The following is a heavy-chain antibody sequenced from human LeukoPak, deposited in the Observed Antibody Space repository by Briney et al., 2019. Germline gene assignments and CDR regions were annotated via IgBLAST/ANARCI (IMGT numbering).Heavy chain of an antibody. J-gene: IGHJ4*02. Sequence: GGSLRLSCAASGFTFSSYEMNWVRQAPGKGLEWVSYISGNGSPIYYADSVKGRFTISRDNSKNSLFLQLNSLRADDTAVYYCARDPEFSFGYYFDYWGQGTLVTVSS. D-gene: IGHD5-18*01. CDR3: ARDPEFSFGYYFDY. CDR1: GFTFSSYE. CDR2: ISGNGSPI. V-gene: IGHV3-48*03.